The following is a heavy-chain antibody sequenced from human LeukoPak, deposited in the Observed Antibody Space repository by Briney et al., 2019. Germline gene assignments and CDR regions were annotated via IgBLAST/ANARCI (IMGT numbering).Heavy chain of an antibody. CDR1: GGSFSGYY. CDR2: INHSGST. Sequence: KPSETLSLTCAVYGGSFSGYYWSWIRQPPGKGLEWIGEINHSGSTNYNPSLKSRVTISVDTSKNQFSLKLSSVTAADTAVYYCARSWNLGYCSGGSCYRKYNWFDPWGQGTLVTVSS. V-gene: IGHV4-34*01. CDR3: ARSWNLGYCSGGSCYRKYNWFDP. D-gene: IGHD2-15*01. J-gene: IGHJ5*02.